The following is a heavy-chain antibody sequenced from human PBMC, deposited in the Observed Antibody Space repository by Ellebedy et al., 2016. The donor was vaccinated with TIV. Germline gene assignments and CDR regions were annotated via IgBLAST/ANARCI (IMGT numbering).Heavy chain of an antibody. D-gene: IGHD5-12*01. CDR2: VSGSGDTT. V-gene: IGHV3-23*01. J-gene: IGHJ4*02. CDR3: ARDEGSLAT. Sequence: GESLKISCAASGFTFSSYAMSWVRQAPGKGLEWVSAVSGSGDTTYYADSVKGRFTISRDNSKNTLYLQMNSLRAEDTAVYYCARDEGSLATWGQGTLVTVSS. CDR1: GFTFSSYA.